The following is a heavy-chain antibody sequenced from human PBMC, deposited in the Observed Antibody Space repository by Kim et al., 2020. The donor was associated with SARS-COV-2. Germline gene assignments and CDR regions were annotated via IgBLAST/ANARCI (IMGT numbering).Heavy chain of an antibody. D-gene: IGHD2-15*01. CDR2: IIPIFGTA. Sequence: SVKVSCKASGGTFSSYAISWVRQAPGQGLEWMGGIIPIFGTANYAQKFQGRVTITADESTSTAYMELSSLRSEDTAVYYCARIGYCSGGSCRGRFDPWGQGTLVTVSS. V-gene: IGHV1-69*13. CDR3: ARIGYCSGGSCRGRFDP. CDR1: GGTFSSYA. J-gene: IGHJ5*02.